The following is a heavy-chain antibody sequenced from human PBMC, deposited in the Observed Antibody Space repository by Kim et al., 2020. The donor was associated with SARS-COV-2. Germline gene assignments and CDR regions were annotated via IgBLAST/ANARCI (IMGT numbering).Heavy chain of an antibody. D-gene: IGHD3-22*01. CDR1: GGSISSYY. J-gene: IGHJ3*02. CDR3: ARDQGSDYYDSSGYGGVFDAFDI. Sequence: SETLSLTCTVSGGSISSYYWSWIRQPPGKGLEWIGYIYYSGSTNYNPSLKSRVTISVDTSKNQFSLKLSSVTAADTAVYYCARDQGSDYYDSSGYGGVFDAFDIWGQGTMVTVSS. V-gene: IGHV4-59*01. CDR2: IYYSGST.